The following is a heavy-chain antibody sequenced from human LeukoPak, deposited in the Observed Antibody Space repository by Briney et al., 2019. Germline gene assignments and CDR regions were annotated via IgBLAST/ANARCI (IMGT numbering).Heavy chain of an antibody. Sequence: WETLTLTCTVSGGSISSSGYYWGWIPQPPGKGREWIASIYYSGSTYYNPSLKSRVTISVDTSKNQFSLKLSSVTAADTAVSYYASRDSSGYWLAYWRQGTLVTVSS. J-gene: IGHJ4*02. CDR1: GGSISSSGYY. V-gene: IGHV4-39*01. D-gene: IGHD3-22*01. CDR3: ASRDSSGYWLAY. CDR2: IYYSGST.